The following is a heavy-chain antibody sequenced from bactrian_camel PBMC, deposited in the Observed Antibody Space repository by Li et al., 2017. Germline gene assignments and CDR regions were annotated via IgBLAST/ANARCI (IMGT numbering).Heavy chain of an antibody. J-gene: IGHJ4*01. CDR1: GFAFGDSA. CDR2: IANDGST. V-gene: IGHV3-1*01. D-gene: IGHD3*01. Sequence: VQLVESGGGSVQAGETLRLSCTASGFAFGDSAMGWCRVGKGNELQLVSKIANDGSTYYADSVRGRFTISRDNSRDNAKITLYLQMNSLKPEDTARYYCGRGFSKGLGPNCQYNFSGRGTQVTVS.